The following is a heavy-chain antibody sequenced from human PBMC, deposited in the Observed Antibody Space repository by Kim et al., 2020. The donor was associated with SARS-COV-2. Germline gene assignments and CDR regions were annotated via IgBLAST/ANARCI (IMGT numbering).Heavy chain of an antibody. D-gene: IGHD2-15*01. CDR3: ARASGCSGGSCYSVAFDI. J-gene: IGHJ3*02. V-gene: IGHV4-34*01. Sequence: KSRVTISVDTSKNQFSLKLSSVTAADTAVYYCARASGCSGGSCYSVAFDIWGQGTMVTVSS.